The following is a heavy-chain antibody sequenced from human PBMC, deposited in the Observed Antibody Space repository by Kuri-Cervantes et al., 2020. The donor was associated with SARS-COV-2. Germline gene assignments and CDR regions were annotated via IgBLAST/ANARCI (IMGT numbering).Heavy chain of an antibody. CDR3: VRDGDHWNFDY. V-gene: IGHV3-20*04. CDR1: GFTFDDYG. Sequence: GESLKISCAASGFTFDDYGMSWVRQAPGKGLEWVSGINWNGGSTGYADSVKGRFTLSRDSAKNMLFLQMNSLRAEDTAVYYCVRDGDHWNFDYWGQGTLVTVSS. J-gene: IGHJ4*02. D-gene: IGHD1-1*01. CDR2: INWNGGST.